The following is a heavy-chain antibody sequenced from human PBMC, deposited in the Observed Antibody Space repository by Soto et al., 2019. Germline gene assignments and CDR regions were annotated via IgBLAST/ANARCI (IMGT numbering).Heavy chain of an antibody. J-gene: IGHJ6*03. Sequence: ASVKVSCKVSGYTLTELSMHWVRQAPGKGLEWMGGSDPEDGETIYAQKFQSRVTMTGNTSIGTAYMELSSLRSEDTAVYYCARGRRVLAGRITMVRGVISHHYHLAVWGKGTTLTVPS. D-gene: IGHD3-10*01. CDR3: ARGRRVLAGRITMVRGVISHHYHLAV. CDR2: SDPEDGET. V-gene: IGHV1-24*01. CDR1: GYTLTELS.